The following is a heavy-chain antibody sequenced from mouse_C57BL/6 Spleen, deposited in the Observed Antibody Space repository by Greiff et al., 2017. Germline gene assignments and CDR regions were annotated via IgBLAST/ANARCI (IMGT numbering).Heavy chain of an antibody. CDR1: GFTFSDYG. V-gene: IGHV5-17*01. CDR3: ASIYYGSSYGFAY. D-gene: IGHD1-1*01. J-gene: IGHJ3*01. Sequence: DVMLVESGGGLVKPGGSLKLSCAASGFTFSDYGMHWVRQAPEKGLEWVAYISSGSSTIYYADTVKGRFTISRDNAKNTLFLQMTSLRSEDTAMYYCASIYYGSSYGFAYWGQGTLVTVSA. CDR2: ISSGSSTI.